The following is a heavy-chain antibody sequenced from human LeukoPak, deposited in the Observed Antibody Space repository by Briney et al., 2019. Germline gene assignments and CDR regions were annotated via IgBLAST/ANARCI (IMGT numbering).Heavy chain of an antibody. V-gene: IGHV3-43*02. Sequence: PGGSLRLSCAASGFTFSSYWMSWVRQAPGKGLEWVSLISGDGGSTYYADSVKGRFTISRDNSKNSLYLQMNSLRTEDTALYYCAKSSYITMVRGELYYWGQGTLVTVSS. CDR3: AKSSYITMVRGELYY. CDR1: GFTFSSYW. J-gene: IGHJ4*02. CDR2: ISGDGGST. D-gene: IGHD3-10*01.